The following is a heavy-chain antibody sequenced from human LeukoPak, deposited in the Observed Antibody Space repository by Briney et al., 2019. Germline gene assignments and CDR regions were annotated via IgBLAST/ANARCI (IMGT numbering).Heavy chain of an antibody. Sequence: GGSLRLSCAASGFTFSSYAMSWVRQAPGKGLEWVSAISGSGGSTYYADSVKGRFTISRDNSKNTLYLQMNSLRAEDTAVYYCARDMDSGPDFFDYWGLGTLVTVSS. V-gene: IGHV3-23*01. CDR3: ARDMDSGPDFFDY. CDR1: GFTFSSYA. CDR2: ISGSGGST. D-gene: IGHD1-26*01. J-gene: IGHJ4*02.